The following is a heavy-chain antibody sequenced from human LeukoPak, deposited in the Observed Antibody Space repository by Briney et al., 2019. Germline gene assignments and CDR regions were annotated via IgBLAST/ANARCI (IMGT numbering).Heavy chain of an antibody. J-gene: IGHJ4*02. V-gene: IGHV3-23*01. CDR2: ISGSGGST. D-gene: IGHD6-13*01. CDR1: GFTFSSYA. CDR3: AKDTGYSSSWYAY. Sequence: GGSLRLSCAASGFTFSSYAMSWVRHAPGKGLEWVSAISGSGGSTYYADSVKGRFTISRDNSKNTLYLQMNSLRAEDTAVYYCAKDTGYSSSWYAYWGQGTLVTVSS.